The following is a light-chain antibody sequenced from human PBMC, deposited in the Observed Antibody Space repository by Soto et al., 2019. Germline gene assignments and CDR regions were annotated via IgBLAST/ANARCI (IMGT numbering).Light chain of an antibody. Sequence: IQMTQSPPSLSASQGDRITINCRASQTINNFLHWYQKKPGKAPELLIFAASTLQTGVTSRFRGSGSGTDFTLTISSLQPEDFATYDCQQAYSIPRSFGQWTKV. CDR1: QTINNF. CDR2: AAS. V-gene: IGKV1-39*01. J-gene: IGKJ1*01. CDR3: QQAYSIPRS.